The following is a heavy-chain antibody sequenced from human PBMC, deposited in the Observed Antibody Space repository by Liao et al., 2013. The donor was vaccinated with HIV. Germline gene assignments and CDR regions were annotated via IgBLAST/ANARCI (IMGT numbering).Heavy chain of an antibody. CDR3: ARASPNGPGDLDH. J-gene: IGHJ4*02. V-gene: IGHV4-39*07. Sequence: QLQLQQSGPGLVKPSETLSLTCTVSGDSISSSSPYWGWIRQSPGKGLEWIGSLYFSGNTFHNPSLKSRVSMSVDTSKNQFSLKLTSLTAADTAMYYCARASPNGPGDLDHWGQGTLVAVS. CDR2: LYFSGNT. CDR1: GDSISSSSPY. D-gene: IGHD7-27*01.